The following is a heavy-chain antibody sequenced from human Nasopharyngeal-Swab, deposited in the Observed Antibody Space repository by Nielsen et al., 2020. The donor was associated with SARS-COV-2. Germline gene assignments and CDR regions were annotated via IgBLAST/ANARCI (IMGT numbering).Heavy chain of an antibody. CDR1: GFTFSTYA. Sequence: GGSLRLSCAASGFTFSTYAMTWVRQAPGKGLEWVSIVSSRGGGDTFYADSAKGRFTISRDNSRNTLYLQMNSLRTEDTAMYYCAKGSPMTGTRTQTFDSWGQGTQVTVSS. V-gene: IGHV3-23*01. D-gene: IGHD1-14*01. CDR3: AKGSPMTGTRTQTFDS. CDR2: VSSRGGGDT. J-gene: IGHJ4*02.